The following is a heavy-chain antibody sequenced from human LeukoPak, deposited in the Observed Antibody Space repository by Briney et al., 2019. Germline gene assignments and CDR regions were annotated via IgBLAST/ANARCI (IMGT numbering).Heavy chain of an antibody. D-gene: IGHD6-13*01. J-gene: IGHJ6*03. CDR2: ISSSSSYI. CDR3: ASPYSSRPDYYYMDV. Sequence: PGGSLRLSCAASGFTFSSYSMNWVRQAPGKGLEWVSSISSSSSYIYYADSVKGRFTISRDNAKNSLYLQMNSLRAEDTAVYYCASPYSSRPDYYYMDVWGKGTTVTVSS. V-gene: IGHV3-21*01. CDR1: GFTFSSYS.